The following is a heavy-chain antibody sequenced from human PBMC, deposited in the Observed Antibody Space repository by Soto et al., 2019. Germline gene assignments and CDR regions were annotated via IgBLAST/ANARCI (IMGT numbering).Heavy chain of an antibody. D-gene: IGHD3-10*01. CDR2: VNPIVSMS. V-gene: IGHV1-69*02. Sequence: QVQLVQSGAEVKRPGSSVKVSCKASGDTFNFYSINWVRQAPGLGLEWMGRVNPIVSMSNYAQKFQGRVRXAXDXXPRKAYMELSSLRSEDTAIYYCASSYGSGYRAFDYWGQGALVTVSS. CDR3: ASSYGSGYRAFDY. CDR1: GDTFNFYS. J-gene: IGHJ4*02.